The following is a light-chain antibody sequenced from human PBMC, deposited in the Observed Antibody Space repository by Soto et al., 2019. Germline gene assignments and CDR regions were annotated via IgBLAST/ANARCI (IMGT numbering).Light chain of an antibody. V-gene: IGKV1-39*01. CDR1: QGLVYMDGNTY. Sequence: MTQSPLSLPVSLGQAASISCMSSQGLVYMDGNTYLNWYQQKPGKAPKLLMFDAASLQSGVPSRFSGSGSRTDFTLTITSLQPEDFATYYCQQTSSAPFTFGPGTKVDIK. J-gene: IGKJ3*01. CDR2: DAA. CDR3: QQTSSAPFT.